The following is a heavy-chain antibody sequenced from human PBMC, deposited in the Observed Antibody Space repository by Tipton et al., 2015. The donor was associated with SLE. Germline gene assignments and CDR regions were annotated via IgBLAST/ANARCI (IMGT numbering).Heavy chain of an antibody. D-gene: IGHD6-19*01. CDR2: INHSGST. J-gene: IGHJ3*02. CDR3: AISPEAVAGDAAFDI. CDR1: GGSFSGYY. Sequence: LRLSCAVYGGSFSGYYWSWIRQPPGKGLEWIGEINHSGSTNYNPSLKRRVTISVDTSKNQFSLKLSSVTAADTAVYYCAISPEAVAGDAAFDIWGQGTMVTVSS. V-gene: IGHV4-34*01.